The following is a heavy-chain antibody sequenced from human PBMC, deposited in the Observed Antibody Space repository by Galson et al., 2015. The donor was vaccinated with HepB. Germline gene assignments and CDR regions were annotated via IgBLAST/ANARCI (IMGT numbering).Heavy chain of an antibody. J-gene: IGHJ4*02. CDR2: IKQDGSDK. CDR1: GFTFSGAW. D-gene: IGHD3-9*01. CDR3: ARSRIIFSHYDILTGYPYCFDY. V-gene: IGHV3-7*03. Sequence: SLRLSCAVSGFTFSGAWMSWVRQAPGKGLEWVATIKQDGSDKYYVDSVKGRFTISRDNAKNSLFLQMISLRAEDTAVYYCARSRIIFSHYDILTGYPYCFDYWDQGTLVTGSA.